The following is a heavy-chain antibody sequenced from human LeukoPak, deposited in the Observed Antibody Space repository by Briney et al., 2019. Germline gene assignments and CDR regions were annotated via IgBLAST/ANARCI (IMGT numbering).Heavy chain of an antibody. V-gene: IGHV4-38-2*02. Sequence: SETLSLTCAVSGYSISSGYYWGWIRQPPGKGLEWIGSIYHSGSTYYNPSLKTRVTISLDTSKNQFSLNLTSVTAADTALYYCARERAYAGTYSYFDYWGQGILVTVSS. CDR3: ARERAYAGTYSYFDY. D-gene: IGHD1-26*01. J-gene: IGHJ4*02. CDR1: GYSISSGYY. CDR2: IYHSGST.